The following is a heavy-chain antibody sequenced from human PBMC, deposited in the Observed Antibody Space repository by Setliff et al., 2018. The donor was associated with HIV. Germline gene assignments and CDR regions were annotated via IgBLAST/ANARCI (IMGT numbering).Heavy chain of an antibody. D-gene: IGHD3-22*01. J-gene: IGHJ4*02. CDR1: GFNFAAYA. CDR3: ARVQYHYDGTVYYIQCPDY. Sequence: GGSLRLSCAASGFNFAAYAMSWVRQAPGKGLEWVSGMNWNGDALGYADAVKGRFTISRDNATNSLYLQMDSLRAEDTAFYYCARVQYHYDGTVYYIQCPDYWGQGTLVTVSS. V-gene: IGHV3-20*04. CDR2: MNWNGDAL.